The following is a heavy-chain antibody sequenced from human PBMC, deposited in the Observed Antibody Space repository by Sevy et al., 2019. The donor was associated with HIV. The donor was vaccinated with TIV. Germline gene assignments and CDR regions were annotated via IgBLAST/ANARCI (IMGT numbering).Heavy chain of an antibody. V-gene: IGHV4-59*13. J-gene: IGHJ4*02. CDR3: ARSVGTGNDFDY. Sequence: SETLSLTCTVSGGSMNSYYWNWIRQPPGKGLEWIGYIYYSGSTNYNPSLKSQVTMSVDTSKNRFSLTLISVTAADTAVYHCARSVGTGNDFDYWGQGALVTVSS. D-gene: IGHD2-21*02. CDR1: GGSMNSYY. CDR2: IYYSGST.